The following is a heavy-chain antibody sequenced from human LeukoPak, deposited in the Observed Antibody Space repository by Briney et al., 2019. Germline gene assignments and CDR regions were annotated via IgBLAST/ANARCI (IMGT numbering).Heavy chain of an antibody. J-gene: IGHJ3*02. Sequence: RGSLRLSCAVSGFTFSRYWMSSVRQAPGKGLEWVASIRQDGSDQHYVDSVKGRLTISRDNAKNSLYLQVNSLRAEDTAMYYCARAYDSSGYRAFDIWGQGTMVTVSS. V-gene: IGHV3-7*04. CDR2: IRQDGSDQ. D-gene: IGHD3-22*01. CDR1: GFTFSRYW. CDR3: ARAYDSSGYRAFDI.